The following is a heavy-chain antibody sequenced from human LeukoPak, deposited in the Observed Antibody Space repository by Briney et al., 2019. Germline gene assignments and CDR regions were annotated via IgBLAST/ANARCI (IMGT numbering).Heavy chain of an antibody. J-gene: IGHJ4*02. CDR2: IYSGGST. CDR3: ARVELRNARFGELLLFDY. CDR1: GFTVSSNY. V-gene: IGHV3-53*01. D-gene: IGHD3-10*01. Sequence: PGGSLRLSCAASGFTVSSNYMSWVRQAPGKGLEWVSVIYSGGSTYYADSVKGRFTISRDNAKNSLYLQMNSLRAEDTAVYYCARVELRNARFGELLLFDYWGQGTLVTVSS.